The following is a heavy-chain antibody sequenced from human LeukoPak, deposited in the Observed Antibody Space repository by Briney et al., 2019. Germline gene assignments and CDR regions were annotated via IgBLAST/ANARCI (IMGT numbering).Heavy chain of an antibody. CDR3: ARSAHSSGWYDY. Sequence: KPSETLSLTCAVYGGSFSGYYWSWIRQPPGKGLEWIGYMSNSGSTYYNPSLKSRVTISVDTSKNQFSLKLNSVTAADTAVYYCARSAHSSGWYDYWGQGTLVSVSS. CDR2: MSNSGST. J-gene: IGHJ4*02. CDR1: GGSFSGYY. D-gene: IGHD6-19*01. V-gene: IGHV4-34*01.